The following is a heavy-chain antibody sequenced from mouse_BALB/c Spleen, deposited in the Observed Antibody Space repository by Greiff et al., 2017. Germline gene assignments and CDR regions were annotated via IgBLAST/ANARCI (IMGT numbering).Heavy chain of an antibody. D-gene: IGHD1-1*01. CDR2: IDPETGGT. J-gene: IGHJ2*01. V-gene: IGHV1-15*01. CDR3: TTTTVVARFDY. Sequence: QVQLQQSGAELVRPGASVTLSCKASGYTFTDYEMHWVKQTPVHGLEWIGAIDPETGGTAYNQKFKGKATLTADKSSSTAYMELRSLTSEDSAVYYCTTTTVVARFDYGGQGTTLTVSS. CDR1: GYTFTDYE.